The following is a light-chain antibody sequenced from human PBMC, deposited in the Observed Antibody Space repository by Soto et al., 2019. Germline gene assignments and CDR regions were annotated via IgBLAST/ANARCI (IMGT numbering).Light chain of an antibody. V-gene: IGLV2-14*03. CDR1: SSDVAAYNY. Sequence: QSALTQPASVSGSPGQSIAISCTGTSSDVAAYNYVSWYQQHPGKAPKLMIYDVSNRLSGVSNRFSGSKSGNTASLTISGLQAEDEADYYCTSYTTSTTWVFGGGTEVTVL. CDR3: TSYTTSTTWV. CDR2: DVS. J-gene: IGLJ3*02.